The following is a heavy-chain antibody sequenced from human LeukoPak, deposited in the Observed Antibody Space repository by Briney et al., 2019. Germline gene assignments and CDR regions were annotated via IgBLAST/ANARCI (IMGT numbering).Heavy chain of an antibody. D-gene: IGHD3-10*01. CDR1: GFTFSTYS. V-gene: IGHV3-21*01. CDR2: ISSSSSYI. Sequence: GGSLRLSCAASGFTFSTYSMNWVRQAPGKGLELVSAISSSSSYIYYADSVKGRFTISRDNAKNSLYLQMNSLRAEDTAVYYCARDGASDYYGSGSYSYFDYWGQGTLVTVSS. J-gene: IGHJ4*02. CDR3: ARDGASDYYGSGSYSYFDY.